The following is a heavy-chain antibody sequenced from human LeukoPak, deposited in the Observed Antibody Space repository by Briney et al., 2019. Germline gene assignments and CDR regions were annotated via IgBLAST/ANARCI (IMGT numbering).Heavy chain of an antibody. CDR1: GFSFEAYG. J-gene: IGHJ4*02. V-gene: IGHV3-9*01. CDR3: TRVNSWRTGFDY. D-gene: IGHD1-1*01. Sequence: GRSLRLSCAASGFSFEAYGMYWVRQAPGKCPGWVAGITCNSDDIAYEDSVKGRFTISRDNAKNCLYLQMNSLTVEDTALYYCTRVNSWRTGFDYWGQGTLVTVSS. CDR2: ITCNSDDI.